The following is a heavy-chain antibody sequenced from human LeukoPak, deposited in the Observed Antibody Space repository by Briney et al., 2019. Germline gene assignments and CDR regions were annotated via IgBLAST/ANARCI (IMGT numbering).Heavy chain of an antibody. Sequence: SETLSLTCAVSGGSISTDNWWHWIRQSPGKGLEWIAEIYHNGDVHYNPSLRSRVTMSVDTSKNQFSLKVNSVTAADTATYFCAREVAADSYRGFDYWGQGTLVTVSS. J-gene: IGHJ4*01. V-gene: IGHV4-4*02. CDR2: IYHNGDV. CDR1: GGSISTDNW. CDR3: AREVAADSYRGFDY. D-gene: IGHD2-21*01.